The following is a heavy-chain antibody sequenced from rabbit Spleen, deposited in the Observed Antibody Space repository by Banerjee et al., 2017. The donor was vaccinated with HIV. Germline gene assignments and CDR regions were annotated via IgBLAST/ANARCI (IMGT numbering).Heavy chain of an antibody. CDR2: IYTGSSGST. V-gene: IGHV1S40*01. CDR3: ARDPYGIRTNDYKL. D-gene: IGHD5-1*01. CDR1: GFSFSSAND. Sequence: QSLEESGGDLVQPEGSLTLTCTASGFSFSSANDMCWVRQAPGKGLEWIACIYTGSSGSTYYASWAKGRFTISKTSSTTVTLQMTSLTAADTATYFCARDPYGIRTNDYKLWGPGTLVTVS. J-gene: IGHJ4*01.